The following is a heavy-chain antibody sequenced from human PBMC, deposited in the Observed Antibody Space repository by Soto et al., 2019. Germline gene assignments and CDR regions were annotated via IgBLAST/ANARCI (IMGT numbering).Heavy chain of an antibody. J-gene: IGHJ4*02. CDR1: GGSFASYA. Sequence: QVQLVQSGAEVKKPGSSVKVSCKAAGGSFASYAITWLRQAPGQGLEWMGGIIPLFNTTTYAQKFQDRVTITADEATNTAYMQLSSLRSDDTAVYYCAREDSYGSGTYFDYWGQGTLVIVSS. V-gene: IGHV1-69*01. CDR3: AREDSYGSGTYFDY. D-gene: IGHD3-10*01. CDR2: IIPLFNTT.